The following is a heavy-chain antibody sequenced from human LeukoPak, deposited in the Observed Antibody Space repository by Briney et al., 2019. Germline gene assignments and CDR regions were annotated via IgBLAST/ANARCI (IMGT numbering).Heavy chain of an antibody. CDR1: GGTFSSYA. Sequence: ASVKVSCKASGGTFSSYAISWVRQAPGQGLEWMGGIIPMFGTAKYGQKFQGRVTITADESTSTAYMELSSLRSEDTAVYYCARGRCSSTSCYSDYWGQGTLVTVSS. D-gene: IGHD2-2*01. CDR2: IIPMFGTA. J-gene: IGHJ4*02. CDR3: ARGRCSSTSCYSDY. V-gene: IGHV1-69*13.